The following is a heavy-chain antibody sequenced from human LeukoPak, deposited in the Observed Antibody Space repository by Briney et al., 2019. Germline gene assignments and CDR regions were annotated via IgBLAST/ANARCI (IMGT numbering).Heavy chain of an antibody. CDR1: GYTFTDYY. V-gene: IGHV1-2*02. CDR3: ARGRRILGGPENAGDFFDY. Sequence: ASVKVSCKASGYTFTDYYLLWVRQAPGQGLEWMGWIKTNSGATDYAQNFEARVTMTRDTSSGTAYLDLSGLTSDDTAVYYCARGRRILGGPENAGDFFDYWGQGTLVIVSS. J-gene: IGHJ4*01. D-gene: IGHD3-16*01. CDR2: IKTNSGAT.